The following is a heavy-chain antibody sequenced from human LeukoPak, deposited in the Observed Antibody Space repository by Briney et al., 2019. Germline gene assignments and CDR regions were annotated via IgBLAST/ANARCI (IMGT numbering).Heavy chain of an antibody. J-gene: IGHJ5*02. Sequence: GGSLRLSCAASGFTVSSNYMSWVRQAPGKGLEWVSGISWNSGNIGYADSVKGRFTISRDNAKNSLYLQMTSLRADDTALYYCAKAGTSAWDVGDTGWFDPCGQGTLVTVSS. V-gene: IGHV3-9*01. D-gene: IGHD2-21*01. CDR2: ISWNSGNI. CDR1: GFTVSSNY. CDR3: AKAGTSAWDVGDTGWFDP.